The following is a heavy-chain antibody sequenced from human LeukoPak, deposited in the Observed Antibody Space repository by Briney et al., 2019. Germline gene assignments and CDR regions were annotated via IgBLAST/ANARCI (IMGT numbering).Heavy chain of an antibody. Sequence: SETLSLTCTISGGSISSYYWSWIRQLPGKGLEWIGYIYYSGSTNYNPSLKSRVTISVDTSKNQFSLKLSSVTAADTAVYYCARHRYYDILTGYYEGFDPWGQGTLVTVSS. D-gene: IGHD3-9*01. CDR2: IYYSGST. V-gene: IGHV4-59*08. CDR1: GGSISSYY. J-gene: IGHJ5*02. CDR3: ARHRYYDILTGYYEGFDP.